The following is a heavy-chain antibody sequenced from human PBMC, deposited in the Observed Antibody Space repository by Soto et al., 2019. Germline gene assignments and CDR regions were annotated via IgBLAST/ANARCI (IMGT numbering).Heavy chain of an antibody. D-gene: IGHD3-3*02. V-gene: IGHV4-38-2*01. J-gene: IGHJ4*02. Sequence: SETLSLTCAVSGYSISSGYYWGWIRQPPGKGLEWIGSIYHSGSTYYNPSLKSRVTISVDTSKNQFSLKLSSVTAADTAVYYCARVTLAGRRGFDYWGQGTLVTVSS. CDR3: ARVTLAGRRGFDY. CDR1: GYSISSGYY. CDR2: IYHSGST.